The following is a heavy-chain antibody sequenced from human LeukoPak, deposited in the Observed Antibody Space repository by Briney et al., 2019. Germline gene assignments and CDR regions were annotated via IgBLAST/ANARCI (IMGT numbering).Heavy chain of an antibody. CDR1: GFTFSSYS. J-gene: IGHJ4*02. CDR2: ISSSSTHI. CDR3: ARDPLGRAADY. D-gene: IGHD7-27*01. V-gene: IGHV3-21*01. Sequence: GGSLRLSCAASGFTFSSYSMNWVRQAPGKGLEWVSSISSSSTHIDYAESVKGRFTISRDNSKNSLYLQMNSLRAEDTAMYYCARDPLGRAADYWGQGALVTVSS.